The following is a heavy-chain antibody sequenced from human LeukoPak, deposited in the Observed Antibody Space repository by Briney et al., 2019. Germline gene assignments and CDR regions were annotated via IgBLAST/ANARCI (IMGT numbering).Heavy chain of an antibody. CDR3: ARDRCTSCYTWDAFDI. D-gene: IGHD2-2*02. CDR1: GFTFSSYS. J-gene: IGHJ3*02. Sequence: GGSLRLSCAASGFTFSSYSMNWVRQAPGKGLEWVSYISSSSSTIYYADSVKGRFTISRDNAKNSLYLQMNSLRAEDTAVYYCARDRCTSCYTWDAFDIWGQGTMVTVSS. V-gene: IGHV3-48*04. CDR2: ISSSSSTI.